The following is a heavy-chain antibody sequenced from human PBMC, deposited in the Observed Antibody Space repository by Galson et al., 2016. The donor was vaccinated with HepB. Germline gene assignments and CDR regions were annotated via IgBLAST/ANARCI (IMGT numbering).Heavy chain of an antibody. J-gene: IGHJ4*02. D-gene: IGHD4-17*01. CDR3: ARDRGAFGDLGY. CDR1: GYTLTSFA. V-gene: IGHV1-3*01. Sequence: SVKVSCKASGYTLTSFAMHWVRQAPGRRLEWMGWINAGNGNTRYSQKFQGRVTINRDTSANTAYMELSSLRSEDTAVYFCARDRGAFGDLGYWGQGTLVTVSS. CDR2: INAGNGNT.